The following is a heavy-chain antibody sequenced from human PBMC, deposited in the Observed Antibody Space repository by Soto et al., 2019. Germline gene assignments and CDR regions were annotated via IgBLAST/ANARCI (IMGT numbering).Heavy chain of an antibody. CDR1: GGSISSGGYY. V-gene: IGHV4-31*03. D-gene: IGHD3-22*01. CDR3: ARDAGEWDYYDSRAFDP. CDR2: IYYSGST. Sequence: QVQLQESGPGLVKPSQTLSLTCTVSGGSISSGGYYWSWIRQHPGKGLEWIGYIYYSGSTYSNPSLKSRVTISVDTSKNQFSLKLSSVTAADTAVYYCARDAGEWDYYDSRAFDPWGQGTLVTVSS. J-gene: IGHJ5*02.